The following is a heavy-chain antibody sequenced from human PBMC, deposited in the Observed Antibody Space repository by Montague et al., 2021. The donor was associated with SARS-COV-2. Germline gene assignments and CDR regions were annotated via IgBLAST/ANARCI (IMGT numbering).Heavy chain of an antibody. CDR3: AREYDYVWGSYRYPYYYYGMDV. J-gene: IGHJ6*02. CDR1: GGSISSYY. V-gene: IGHV4-59*12. CDR2: IYYSGST. D-gene: IGHD3-16*02. Sequence: SETLSLTCTVSGGSISSYYWSWIRQPPGKGLEWIGYIYYSGSTNYNPSLKSRVTISVDTSKNQFSLKLSSVTAADTAVYYCAREYDYVWGSYRYPYYYYGMDVWGQGTTVTVSS.